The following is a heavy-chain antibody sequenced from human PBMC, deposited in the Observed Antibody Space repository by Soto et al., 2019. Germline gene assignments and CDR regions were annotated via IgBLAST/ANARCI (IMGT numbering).Heavy chain of an antibody. D-gene: IGHD2-21*01. Sequence: PSETLSLTCAVYGGSFSGYYWSWIRQPPGKGLEWIGEINHSGSTNYNPSLKSRVTISVDTSKNQFSLKLSSVTAAETAVYYCARSGAYDYWGQGTLVTVSS. CDR2: INHSGST. CDR3: ARSGAYDY. V-gene: IGHV4-34*01. J-gene: IGHJ4*02. CDR1: GGSFSGYY.